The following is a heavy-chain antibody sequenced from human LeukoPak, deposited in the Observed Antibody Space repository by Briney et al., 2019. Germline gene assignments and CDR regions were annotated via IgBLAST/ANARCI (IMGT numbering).Heavy chain of an antibody. CDR2: INHSGST. CDR3: ARDGGDEVSKEFDY. V-gene: IGHV4-34*01. Sequence: PSETLSLTCAVYGGSFSGYYWSWIRQPPGKGLEWIGEINHSGSTNYNPSLKSRVTISVDTSKNQFSLKLSSVTAADTAVYYCARDGGDEVSKEFDYWGQGTLVTVSS. CDR1: GGSFSGYY. D-gene: IGHD2-21*01. J-gene: IGHJ4*02.